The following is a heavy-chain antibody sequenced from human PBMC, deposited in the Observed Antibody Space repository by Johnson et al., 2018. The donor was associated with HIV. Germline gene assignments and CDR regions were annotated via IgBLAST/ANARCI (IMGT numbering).Heavy chain of an antibody. V-gene: IGHV3-NL1*01. J-gene: IGHJ3*02. CDR3: ARARRYSSSWPDAFDI. CDR2: IYSGGST. Sequence: QVQLVESGGGLVQPGGSLRLSCAASGFTFSSYAMHWVRQAPGKGLEWVAVIYSGGSTYYADSVKGRFTISRDNSKNTLYLQMNSLRAEDTAVYYCARARRYSSSWPDAFDIWGQGTMVTVSS. D-gene: IGHD6-13*01. CDR1: GFTFSSYA.